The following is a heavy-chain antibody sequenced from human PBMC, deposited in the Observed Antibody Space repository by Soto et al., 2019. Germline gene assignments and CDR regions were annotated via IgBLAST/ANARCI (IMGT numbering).Heavy chain of an antibody. Sequence: NPSETLSLTCTVSGGSMNTYYWSWIRQPPGKGLEWIGYTFYSGSTKYNPSLESRVTISVDTSKNQFFLKLSSVTAADTAVYYCARGQYWFDPWGQGTLVTVSS. V-gene: IGHV4-59*01. CDR3: ARGQYWFDP. J-gene: IGHJ5*02. D-gene: IGHD6-19*01. CDR2: TFYSGST. CDR1: GGSMNTYY.